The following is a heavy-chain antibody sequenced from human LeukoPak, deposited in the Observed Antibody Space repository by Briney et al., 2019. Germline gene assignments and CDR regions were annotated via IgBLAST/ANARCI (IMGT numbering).Heavy chain of an antibody. CDR2: ISGSGGST. CDR1: GFTFSSYA. V-gene: IGHV3-23*01. J-gene: IGHJ5*02. D-gene: IGHD2-21*02. Sequence: PGGSLRLSCAASGFTFSSYAMSWVRQAPGKGLEWVSAISGSGGSTYYADSVKGRFTISRDNSKNTLYLQMNSLRAEDSAVYYCAKFRVVTTFFWFDPWGQGTLVTVSS. CDR3: AKFRVVTTFFWFDP.